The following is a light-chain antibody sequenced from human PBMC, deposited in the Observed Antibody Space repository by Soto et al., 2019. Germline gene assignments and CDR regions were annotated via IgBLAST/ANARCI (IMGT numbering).Light chain of an antibody. CDR3: QSYDSSLK. V-gene: IGLV1-40*01. CDR2: GNS. J-gene: IGLJ7*01. CDR1: SSNIGAGYD. Sequence: QPVLTQPPSVSGAPGQRVTISCTGSSSNIGAGYDVHWYQQLPGTAPKLLIYGNSNRPSGVPDRFSGSKSGTSASLAITGLQAEDEADYYCQSYDSSLKFGGGTQLTVL.